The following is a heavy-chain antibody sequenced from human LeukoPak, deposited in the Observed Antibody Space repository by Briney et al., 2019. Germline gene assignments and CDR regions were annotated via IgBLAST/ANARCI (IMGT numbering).Heavy chain of an antibody. V-gene: IGHV4-31*03. J-gene: IGHJ4*02. CDR3: ARKRDDGDYHIDY. D-gene: IGHD4-17*01. Sequence: SQTLSLTCTASGGSISSADYYWSWFRQYPGKGLEWIGYICYNGITYYNPSLKSRVAISIYTSKNQFPLKLTSVTAADTAVYFCARKRDDGDYHIDYWGQGTLVTVSS. CDR1: GGSISSADYY. CDR2: ICYNGIT.